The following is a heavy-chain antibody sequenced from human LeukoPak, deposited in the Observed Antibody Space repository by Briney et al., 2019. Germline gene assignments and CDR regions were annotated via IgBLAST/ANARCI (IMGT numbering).Heavy chain of an antibody. CDR2: INEDGSIT. CDR3: GRDLGGRSGY. V-gene: IGHV3-74*01. Sequence: GGSLRLSCAVSGLTFRTYWMHWVRQVPGEGLVWVSRINEDGSITNYADSVKGRFSISRDNAKNTLYLRMNSLRAEDTAVYYCGRDLGGRSGYWGQGTLVTVSS. J-gene: IGHJ4*02. D-gene: IGHD1-26*01. CDR1: GLTFRTYW.